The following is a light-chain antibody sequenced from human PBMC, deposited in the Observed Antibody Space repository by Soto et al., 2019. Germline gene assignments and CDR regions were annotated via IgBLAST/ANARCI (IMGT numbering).Light chain of an antibody. CDR2: GVN. Sequence: QSAMTQPASVSGSPGQSITISCTGSGRGIGAYDYVSWYQQHPGKAPKLLIYGVNNRPSGVSYRFSASKSAFTASLTISGLQTEDEAHYYCTSYTTSYVHVFGPGTKVTVL. CDR3: TSYTTSYVHV. J-gene: IGLJ1*01. CDR1: GRGIGAYDY. V-gene: IGLV2-14*01.